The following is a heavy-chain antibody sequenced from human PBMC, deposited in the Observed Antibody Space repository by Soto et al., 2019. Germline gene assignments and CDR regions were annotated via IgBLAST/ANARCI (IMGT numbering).Heavy chain of an antibody. V-gene: IGHV3-30-3*01. Sequence: QVQLVESGGGVVQPGRSLRLSCAASGFTFSSYAMHWVRQAPGKGLEWVAVISYDGSNKYYADSVKGRFTISRDNSKNTLYLQMNSLRAEDTAVYYCARGYYVWGSYRYTKYWGQGTLVTVSS. CDR2: ISYDGSNK. CDR1: GFTFSSYA. CDR3: ARGYYVWGSYRYTKY. J-gene: IGHJ4*02. D-gene: IGHD3-16*02.